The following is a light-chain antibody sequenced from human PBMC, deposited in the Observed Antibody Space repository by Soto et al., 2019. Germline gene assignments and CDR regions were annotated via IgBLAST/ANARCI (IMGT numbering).Light chain of an antibody. J-gene: IGKJ4*01. V-gene: IGKV1-39*01. CDR2: AAS. Sequence: DIQMTQSPSSLSASVGDRVTITCRASQSISTYLNWYQQKPGKVPKLLIYAASSLQSGVPSRFSGSGSGTDLTLTISSLQPEDFATYYCQQTHTTFTFGGGTKVDIK. CDR3: QQTHTTFT. CDR1: QSISTY.